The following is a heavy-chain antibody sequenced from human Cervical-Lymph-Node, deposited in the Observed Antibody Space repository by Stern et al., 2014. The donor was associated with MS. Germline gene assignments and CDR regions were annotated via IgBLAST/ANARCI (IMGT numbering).Heavy chain of an antibody. CDR3: ATDTGGLYYPFADYLSH. V-gene: IGHV3-33*01. CDR2: IWYAGSHD. Sequence: VQLVESGGGVVQPGGSLRLSCAASGFTFNNYGTHWVRQAPGKGLEWVAVIWYAGSHDYYADSVKGRFTISRDDSQNILFLQMNSLTAEDTGIYYCATDTGGLYYPFADYLSHWGQGTPVTVSS. D-gene: IGHD1-26*01. CDR1: GFTFNNYG. J-gene: IGHJ1*01.